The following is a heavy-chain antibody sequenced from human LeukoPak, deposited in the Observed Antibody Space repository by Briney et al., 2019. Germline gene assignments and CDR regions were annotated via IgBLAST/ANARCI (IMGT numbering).Heavy chain of an antibody. CDR3: ARDRSSGYFFDY. V-gene: IGHV4-59*01. CDR2: IYYSGST. CDR1: GGSMSTYY. J-gene: IGHJ4*02. Sequence: SETLSLTCTVSGGSMSTYYWSWIRQPPGKGLEWIGYIYYSGSTNYNPSLKSRVTISVDTSTNQFSLKLSSVTAADTAMYFCARDRSSGYFFDYWGLGPLVTVSS. D-gene: IGHD6-19*01.